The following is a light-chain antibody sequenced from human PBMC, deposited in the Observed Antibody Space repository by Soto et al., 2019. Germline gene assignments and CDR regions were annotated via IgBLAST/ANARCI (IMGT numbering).Light chain of an antibody. CDR1: NSDVGGYSY. V-gene: IGLV2-14*03. CDR2: NVN. Sequence: QSALTQPASVSGSPGQSITISCTGTNSDVGGYSYVSWYQQHPGKAPKLMIYNVNSRPSGVSNRFSGSKSGNTASLIISGLQAEDEADYYCSSYTSSSRYVFGTGTKLTVL. J-gene: IGLJ1*01. CDR3: SSYTSSSRYV.